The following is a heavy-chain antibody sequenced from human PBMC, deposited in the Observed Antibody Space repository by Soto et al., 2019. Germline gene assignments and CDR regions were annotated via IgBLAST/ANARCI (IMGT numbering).Heavy chain of an antibody. CDR3: ARAGGYCSSTSCYVKDYYYYYYMDV. CDR2: IIPILGIA. V-gene: IGHV1-69*02. D-gene: IGHD2-2*01. Sequence: SVKVSCKASGGTFSSYTISWVRQAPGQGLEWMGRIIPILGIANYAQKFQGRVTITADKSTSTAYMELSSLRSEDTAVYYCARAGGYCSSTSCYVKDYYYYYYMDVWGKGTTVTVSS. CDR1: GGTFSSYT. J-gene: IGHJ6*03.